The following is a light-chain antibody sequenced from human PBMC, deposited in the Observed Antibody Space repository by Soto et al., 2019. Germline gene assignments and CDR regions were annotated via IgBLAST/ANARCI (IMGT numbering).Light chain of an antibody. J-gene: IGKJ2*01. Sequence: ESVLTQSQGTLSLSPGERVTLSCRASQTFGSTYLAWYQQRPGQSPRLLIYGVSRRASGIPDRFRGSGSGTDFTLTISRLEPEDFAVYYCQQFGTSPLYTFGQGTKLEIK. V-gene: IGKV3-20*01. CDR2: GVS. CDR1: QTFGSTY. CDR3: QQFGTSPLYT.